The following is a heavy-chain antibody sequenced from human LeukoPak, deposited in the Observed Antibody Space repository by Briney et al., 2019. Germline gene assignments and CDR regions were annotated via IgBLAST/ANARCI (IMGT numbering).Heavy chain of an antibody. Sequence: SGGSLRLSCAGSGYNFRSHSMNWVRQAPGKGLEWVSSISSISHYIYYADSVKGRFTISRDNAKNSLYLQMNSLRAEDTALYYCTRDYYDSSGLPFDYWGQGTLVTVSS. CDR3: TRDYYDSSGLPFDY. CDR1: GYNFRSHS. CDR2: ISSISHYI. J-gene: IGHJ4*02. D-gene: IGHD3-22*01. V-gene: IGHV3-21*01.